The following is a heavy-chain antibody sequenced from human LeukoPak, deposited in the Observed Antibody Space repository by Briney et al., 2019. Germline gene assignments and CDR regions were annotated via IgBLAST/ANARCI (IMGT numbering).Heavy chain of an antibody. D-gene: IGHD6-13*01. CDR2: IYSGGST. Sequence: QSGGSLRLSCAASGFTFSNAWMSWVRQAPGKGLEWVSVIYSGGSTYYADSVKGRFNTSRDNSKNTLYLQMNSLRVEDTAVYYCVRDFVSSSWMGYWGQGTLVTVSS. CDR3: VRDFVSSSWMGY. J-gene: IGHJ4*02. V-gene: IGHV3-53*01. CDR1: GFTFSNAW.